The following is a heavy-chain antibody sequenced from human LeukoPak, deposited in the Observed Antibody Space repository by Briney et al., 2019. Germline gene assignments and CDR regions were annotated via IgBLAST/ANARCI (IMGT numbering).Heavy chain of an antibody. CDR2: IRYDGSNK. CDR3: AKDTPDSSAYYLEN. Sequence: GGSLRLSCAASGFTFSSCGKHWVRQAPGKGLEWVAFIRYDGSNKYYADSVKGRFTISRDNSKNTLYLQLNSLRAEDTAVYYCAKDTPDSSAYYLENWGQGTLVTVSS. D-gene: IGHD3-22*01. V-gene: IGHV3-30*02. CDR1: GFTFSSCG. J-gene: IGHJ4*02.